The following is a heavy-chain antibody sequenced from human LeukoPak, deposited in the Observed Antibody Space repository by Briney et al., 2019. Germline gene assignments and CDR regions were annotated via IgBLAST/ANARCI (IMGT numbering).Heavy chain of an antibody. Sequence: SETLSLTCTVSGGSIGTYSWNWIRQPPGKGLEWIGYIYYSGTTNYNPSLKSRVTISVDTSKNQFSLKLSSVTAADTAVYYCARGVYIEAAQYAYWGQGTLVTVSS. V-gene: IGHV4-59*01. CDR1: GGSIGTYS. CDR2: IYYSGTT. J-gene: IGHJ4*02. D-gene: IGHD6-13*01. CDR3: ARGVYIEAAQYAY.